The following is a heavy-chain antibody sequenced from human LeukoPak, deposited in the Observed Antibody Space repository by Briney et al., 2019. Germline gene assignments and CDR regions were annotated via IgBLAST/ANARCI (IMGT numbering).Heavy chain of an antibody. CDR2: INHSGST. J-gene: IGHJ3*02. D-gene: IGHD1-26*01. V-gene: IGHV4-38-2*02. CDR3: ARGGAEFVGYAFDI. CDR1: GYSISSGYY. Sequence: KSSETLSLTCTVSGYSISSGYYWSWIRQPPGKGLEWIGEINHSGSTNYNPSLKSRVTISVDTSKNQFSLKLSSVTAADTAVYYCARGGAEFVGYAFDIWGQGTMVTVSS.